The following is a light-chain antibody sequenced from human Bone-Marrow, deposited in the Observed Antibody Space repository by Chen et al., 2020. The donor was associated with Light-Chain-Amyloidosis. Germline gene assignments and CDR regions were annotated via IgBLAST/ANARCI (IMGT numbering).Light chain of an antibody. Sequence: QSALTQPASVSGSPGQSITISCTGTSGHVGSYNSVSCYQQQPGKAPKVMIYAVSNRPSGVSNRFSDSKSGNTASLTIFWLQAEDEADYYCSSFTSSGSYVFGPGTKVTVL. CDR1: SGHVGSYNS. J-gene: IGLJ1*01. CDR3: SSFTSSGSYV. CDR2: AVS. V-gene: IGLV2-14*01.